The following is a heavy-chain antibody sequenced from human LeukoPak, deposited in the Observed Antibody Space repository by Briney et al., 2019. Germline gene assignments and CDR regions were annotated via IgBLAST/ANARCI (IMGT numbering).Heavy chain of an antibody. CDR1: GFTFSDYY. J-gene: IGHJ6*02. Sequence: GGSLRLSCAASGFTFSDYYMSWVRQAPGKGLEWVSYISSSGSTIYYADSVKGRFTISRDNAKNSLYLQMNSLRAEDTAVYYCARDYLESSSWYNYYYYGMDVWGQGTTVTVSS. CDR2: ISSSGSTI. D-gene: IGHD6-13*01. CDR3: ARDYLESSSWYNYYYYGMDV. V-gene: IGHV3-11*04.